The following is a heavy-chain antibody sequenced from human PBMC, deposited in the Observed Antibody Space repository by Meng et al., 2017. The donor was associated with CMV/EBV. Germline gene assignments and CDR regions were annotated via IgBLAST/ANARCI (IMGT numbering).Heavy chain of an antibody. Sequence: SVNVSCKASGGTFSSYAISWVRQAPGQGLEWMGGIIPIFGTANYAQKFQGRVTITTDESTSTAYMELSSLRSEDTAVYYCTGQDCSSTSCYTQTDYYYYGMDVWGQGTTVTVSS. CDR1: GGTFSSYA. J-gene: IGHJ6*02. CDR3: TGQDCSSTSCYTQTDYYYYGMDV. V-gene: IGHV1-69*05. D-gene: IGHD2-2*02. CDR2: IIPIFGTA.